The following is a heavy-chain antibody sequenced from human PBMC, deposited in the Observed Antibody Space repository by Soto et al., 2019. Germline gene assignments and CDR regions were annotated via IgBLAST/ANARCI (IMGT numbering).Heavy chain of an antibody. CDR2: ISSTSSTT. Sequence: EVQLVESGGALVQPGGSLRLSCAASGFTFSTYNMNWVRQAPGEGLEWVSFISSTSSTTNYADSVKGRFTISRDNARNSLYLQMNSLRDEDTALYYCVRDGKFGEFFSGVGYWGQGILVTVSS. J-gene: IGHJ4*02. CDR1: GFTFSTYN. CDR3: VRDGKFGEFFSGVGY. D-gene: IGHD3-10*01. V-gene: IGHV3-48*02.